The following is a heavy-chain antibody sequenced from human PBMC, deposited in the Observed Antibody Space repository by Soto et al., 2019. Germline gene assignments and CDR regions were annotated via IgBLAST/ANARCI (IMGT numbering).Heavy chain of an antibody. J-gene: IGHJ5*02. CDR3: ARLVGPTSSDNWFDP. CDR2: VSGYNGLT. Sequence: QVKLVQSGAEVRKPGASVKVSCKASGYTFFNYGITWVRQAPGQGLEWMGWVSGYNGLTNYAQKFEGRVTMTRDISTTTTYMELRNLRSDDTAVYYCARLVGPTSSDNWFDPWGQGTLVTVSS. D-gene: IGHD1-26*01. V-gene: IGHV1-18*01. CDR1: GYTFFNYG.